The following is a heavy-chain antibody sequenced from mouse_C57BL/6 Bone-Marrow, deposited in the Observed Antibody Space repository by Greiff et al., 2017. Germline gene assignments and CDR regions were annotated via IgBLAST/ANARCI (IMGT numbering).Heavy chain of an antibody. V-gene: IGHV5-15*04. CDR3: ARLGVGAMDY. J-gene: IGHJ4*01. CDR1: GFTFSDYG. CDR2: ISNLAYSI. D-gene: IGHD3-1*01. Sequence: EVMLVESGGGLVQPGGSLKLSCAASGFTFSDYGMAWVRQAPRKGPEWVAFISNLAYSIYYADTVTGRFTISRENAKNTLYLEMSSLRSEDTAMYYCARLGVGAMDYWGQGTSVTVSS.